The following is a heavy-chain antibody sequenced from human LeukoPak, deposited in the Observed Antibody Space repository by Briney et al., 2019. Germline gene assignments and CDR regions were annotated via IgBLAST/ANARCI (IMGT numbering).Heavy chain of an antibody. J-gene: IGHJ4*02. D-gene: IGHD3-10*01. CDR3: AREGVTMGGFDY. CDR1: GGSFSGYY. V-gene: IGHV4-59*01. Sequence: SETLSLTCAVYGGSFSGYYWSWIRQPPGKGLEWIGYIYYSGSTNYNPSLKSRVTISVDTSKNQFSLKLSSVTAADTAVYYCAREGVTMGGFDYWGQGTLVTVSS. CDR2: IYYSGST.